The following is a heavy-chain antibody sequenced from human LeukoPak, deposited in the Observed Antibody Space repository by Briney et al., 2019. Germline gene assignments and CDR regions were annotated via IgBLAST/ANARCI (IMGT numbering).Heavy chain of an antibody. J-gene: IGHJ5*02. CDR1: GFIFGRDS. V-gene: IGHV3-48*01. CDR3: VRDNPRCCGVVSANIDDL. D-gene: IGHD2-21*02. Sequence: QPGGSLTLSCAASGFIFGRDSMNWVRQAPGRGLEWISYISRDSDIRYYADSVRGRFHISRDNARNSLYLQMNSLRADDTAMYYCVRDNPRCCGVVSANIDDLWGQGTLVTVSS. CDR2: ISRDSDIR.